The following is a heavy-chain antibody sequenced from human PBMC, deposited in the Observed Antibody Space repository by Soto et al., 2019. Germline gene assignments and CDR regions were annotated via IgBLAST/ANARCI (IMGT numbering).Heavy chain of an antibody. Sequence: GGSLRLSCAASGFTFSSYAMSWVRQAPGKGLEWVSAISGSGGSTYYADSVKGRFTISRDNSKNTLYLQMNSLRAEDTAVYYCAKDTSYDFWSGYHHFDYWGQGTLVTVSS. V-gene: IGHV3-23*01. CDR1: GFTFSSYA. J-gene: IGHJ4*02. CDR3: AKDTSYDFWSGYHHFDY. CDR2: ISGSGGST. D-gene: IGHD3-3*01.